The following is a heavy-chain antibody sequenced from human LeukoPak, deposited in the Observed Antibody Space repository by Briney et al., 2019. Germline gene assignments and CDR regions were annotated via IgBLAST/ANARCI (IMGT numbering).Heavy chain of an antibody. Sequence: GGSLRLSCAASGFTFSNYWMTWVRQAPGKGLEWVANINRDGSERYYVDSVKGRFTISRDDAKSSLYLQMNSLRAEDTAMYYCARDSGWFRFDYWGQGTLVTVSS. J-gene: IGHJ4*02. CDR2: INRDGSER. D-gene: IGHD6-13*01. V-gene: IGHV3-7*03. CDR3: ARDSGWFRFDY. CDR1: GFTFSNYW.